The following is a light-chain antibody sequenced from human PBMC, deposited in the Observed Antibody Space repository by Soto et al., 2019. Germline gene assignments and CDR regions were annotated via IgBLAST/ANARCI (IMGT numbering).Light chain of an antibody. J-gene: IGKJ1*01. CDR3: QQNGSSPTT. Sequence: IVLTQSPGNLSLSPGEIATLSCGASQSVSSSYLAWYQQKPGQAPRLLIYGASSRATGIPERFSGSGSGTDFTLTISRLQPEDFAVYYCQQNGSSPTTFGQGTKVDIK. CDR1: QSVSSSY. CDR2: GAS. V-gene: IGKV3-20*01.